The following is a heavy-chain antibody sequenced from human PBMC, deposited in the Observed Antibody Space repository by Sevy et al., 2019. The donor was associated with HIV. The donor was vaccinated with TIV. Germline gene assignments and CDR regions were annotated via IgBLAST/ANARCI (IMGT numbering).Heavy chain of an antibody. CDR1: GFTFSSYV. J-gene: IGHJ4*02. V-gene: IGHV3-30-3*01. CDR2: ISYDGGNK. Sequence: GGSLRLSCAASGFTFSSYVMYWVRQAPGKGLEWVALISYDGGNKYYADSVKGRFTISRDNSKNTLYLQMNSLRPEDTAVYFCPRDHRLGVTVPRILGYWGQGTLVTVSS. D-gene: IGHD6-19*01. CDR3: PRDHRLGVTVPRILGY.